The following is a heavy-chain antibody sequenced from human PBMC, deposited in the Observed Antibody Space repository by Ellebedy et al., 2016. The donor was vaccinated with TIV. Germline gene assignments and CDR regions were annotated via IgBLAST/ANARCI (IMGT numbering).Heavy chain of an antibody. CDR2: IYPGDSDT. Sequence: GESLKISCQGSGYGFTFYWIDWVRQMPGKGLAWMGTIYPGDSDTRYSPSFQGQVTMSADKSIKTAELEWSSLKPSETAMYYCARLQRRGWYFDVWGRGTLVSVSS. J-gene: IGHJ2*01. D-gene: IGHD6-25*01. V-gene: IGHV5-51*01. CDR3: ARLQRRGWYFDV. CDR1: GYGFTFYW.